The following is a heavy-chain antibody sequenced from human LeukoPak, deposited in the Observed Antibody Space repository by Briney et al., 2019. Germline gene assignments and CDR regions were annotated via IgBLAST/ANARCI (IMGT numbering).Heavy chain of an antibody. J-gene: IGHJ5*02. CDR3: AREEYYYDSSGLYLSWFDP. D-gene: IGHD3-22*01. CDR2: INHSGST. CDR1: GGSFSGYY. Sequence: PSETLSLTCAVYGGSFSGYYWSWIRQHPGKGLERIGEINHSGSTNYNPSLKSRVTISVDTSKNQFSLKLSSVTAADTAVYYCAREEYYYDSSGLYLSWFDPWGQGTLVTVSS. V-gene: IGHV4-34*01.